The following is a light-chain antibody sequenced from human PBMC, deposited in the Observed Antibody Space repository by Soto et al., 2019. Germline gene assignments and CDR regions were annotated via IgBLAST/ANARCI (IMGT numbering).Light chain of an antibody. CDR1: QNLSRY. CDR2: GAS. Sequence: SQNLSRYFLAWYQHKPGQAPRLLISGASTRATGIPARFSGSGSGTEFTLTISSLQSEDFAVYYCQQYNNWPGTFGQGTKVDI. V-gene: IGKV3-15*01. CDR3: QQYNNWPGT. J-gene: IGKJ1*01.